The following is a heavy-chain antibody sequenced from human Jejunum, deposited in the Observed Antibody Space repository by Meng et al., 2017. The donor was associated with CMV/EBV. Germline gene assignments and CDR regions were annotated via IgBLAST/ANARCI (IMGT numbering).Heavy chain of an antibody. CDR2: IPPAEAG. J-gene: IGHJ4*02. Sequence: IGRRPWWSWISQSPGKGLEWIDEIPPAEAGNYNPSLKRRVTISVAYSKSQFSLMMTSVTAADTAVYYCVRGRCTKTSCYTGALDHWGPGTLVTVSS. CDR1: IGRRPW. V-gene: IGHV4-4*02. D-gene: IGHD2-2*02. CDR3: VRGRCTKTSCYTGALDH.